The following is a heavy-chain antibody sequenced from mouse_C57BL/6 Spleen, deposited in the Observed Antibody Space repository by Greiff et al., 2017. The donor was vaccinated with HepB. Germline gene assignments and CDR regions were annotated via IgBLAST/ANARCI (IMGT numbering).Heavy chain of an antibody. J-gene: IGHJ3*01. CDR2: IYPGSGST. CDR3: ARGKAQTAQAFAY. Sequence: QVQLQQSGAELVKPGASVKMSCKASGYTFTSYWITWVKQRPGQGLEWIGDIYPGSGSTNYNEKFKSKATLTVDTSSSTAYMQLSSLTSEDSAVDYCARGKAQTAQAFAYWGQGTLVTVSA. V-gene: IGHV1-55*01. D-gene: IGHD3-2*02. CDR1: GYTFTSYW.